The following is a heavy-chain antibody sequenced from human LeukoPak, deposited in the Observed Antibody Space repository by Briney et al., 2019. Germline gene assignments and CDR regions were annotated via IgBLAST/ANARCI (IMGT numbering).Heavy chain of an antibody. CDR3: VGEDYGGYRFDY. J-gene: IGHJ4*02. D-gene: IGHD4-23*01. CDR1: GGSITSYF. Sequence: KASETLSLTCTVSGGSITSYFWSWIRQPPGKALEWIAYISHSGTINYNPSLKSRVAISLDASKNQFSLKLRSVTAADTAVYYCVGEDYGGYRFDYWGQGMLVTVSS. V-gene: IGHV4-59*01. CDR2: ISHSGTI.